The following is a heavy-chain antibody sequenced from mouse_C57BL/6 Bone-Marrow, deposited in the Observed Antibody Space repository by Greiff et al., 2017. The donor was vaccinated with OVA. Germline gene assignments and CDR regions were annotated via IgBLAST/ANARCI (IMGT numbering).Heavy chain of an antibody. CDR1: GYSITSDY. CDR3: ARYYYGSPYAMDY. D-gene: IGHD1-1*01. V-gene: IGHV3-8*01. CDR2: ISYSGST. Sequence: EVQRVESGPGLAKPSQTLSLTCSVTGYSITSDYWNWIRKFPGNKLEYMGYISYSGSTYYNPSLKSRISITRDTSKNQYYLQLNSVTTEDTATYYCARYYYGSPYAMDYWGQGTSVTVSS. J-gene: IGHJ4*01.